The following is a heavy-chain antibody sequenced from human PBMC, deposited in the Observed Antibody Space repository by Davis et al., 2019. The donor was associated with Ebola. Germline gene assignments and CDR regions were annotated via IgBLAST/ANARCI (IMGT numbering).Heavy chain of an antibody. CDR1: GYTFTSYA. D-gene: IGHD2-15*01. V-gene: IGHV1-8*02. CDR2: MNPNSGNT. CDR3: ARGGGVVVAASFDL. J-gene: IGHJ2*01. Sequence: ASVKVSCKASGYTFTSYAMHWVRQATGQGLAWMGWMNPNSGNTGYAQKFQGRVTMTRNTSISTAYMELSSLRSEDTAVYYCARGGGVVVAASFDLWGRGTLVTVSS.